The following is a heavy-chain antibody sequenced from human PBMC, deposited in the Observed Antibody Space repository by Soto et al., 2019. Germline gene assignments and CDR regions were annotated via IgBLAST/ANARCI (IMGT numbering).Heavy chain of an antibody. CDR1: GFTFSSYA. CDR3: AKHSYGSGSYYRRILAPYGMDV. CDR2: ISGSGGST. D-gene: IGHD3-10*01. V-gene: IGHV3-23*01. Sequence: GGSLRLSCAASGFTFSSYAMSWVRQAPGKGLEWVSAISGSGGSTYYADSVKGRFTISRDNSKNTLYLQMNSLRAEDTAVYYCAKHSYGSGSYYRRILAPYGMDVWGQGTTVTVSS. J-gene: IGHJ6*02.